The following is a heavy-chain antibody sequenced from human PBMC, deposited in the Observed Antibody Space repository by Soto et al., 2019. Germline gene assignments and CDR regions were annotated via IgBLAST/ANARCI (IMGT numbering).Heavy chain of an antibody. V-gene: IGHV3-48*03. CDR3: ARQIYYYGSGTAYYYYYYGMDV. CDR1: GFTFSSYE. D-gene: IGHD3-10*01. J-gene: IGHJ6*02. CDR2: ISSSGSTI. Sequence: GGSLRLSCAASGFTFSSYEMNWVRQAPGKGLEWVSYISSSGSTIYYADSVKGRFTISRDSAKNSLYLQMNSLRAEDTAVYYCARQIYYYGSGTAYYYYYYGMDVWGQGTTVTVSS.